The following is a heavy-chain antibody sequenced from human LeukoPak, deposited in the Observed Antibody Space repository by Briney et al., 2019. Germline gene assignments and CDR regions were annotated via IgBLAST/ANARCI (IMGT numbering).Heavy chain of an antibody. V-gene: IGHV1-2*02. CDR1: GYTFTGYF. CDR3: SRDRGYYDSGNYPTDY. J-gene: IGHJ4*02. Sequence: ASVKVSCKASGYTFTGYFIHWVRQAPGQGLEWMGCINPNSGGTNYAQNFQGRVTMTGDTSINTAYMELSRLTSDDTAVYFCSRDRGYYDSGNYPTDYWGQGTLVTVSS. CDR2: INPNSGGT. D-gene: IGHD3-10*01.